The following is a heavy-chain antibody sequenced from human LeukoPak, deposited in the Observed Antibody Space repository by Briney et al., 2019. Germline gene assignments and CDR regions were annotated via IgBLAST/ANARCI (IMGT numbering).Heavy chain of an antibody. D-gene: IGHD3-10*01. Sequence: SETLSLTCSVSGDSVSSSSSYWGWIRQPPGKGLEWIGSIYYSGSTYYNPSLKSRVTISVDTSKNQFSLKLSSVTAADTAMYYCARNRYYYGSGNYGVPNWFDPWGQGTLVTVSS. CDR2: IYYSGST. J-gene: IGHJ5*02. CDR3: ARNRYYYGSGNYGVPNWFDP. V-gene: IGHV4-39*01. CDR1: GDSVSSSSSY.